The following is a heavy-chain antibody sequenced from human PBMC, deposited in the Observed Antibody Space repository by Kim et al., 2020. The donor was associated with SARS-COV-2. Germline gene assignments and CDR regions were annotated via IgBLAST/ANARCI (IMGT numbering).Heavy chain of an antibody. CDR3: ARQKVVNFVDY. Sequence: SETLSLTCTVSGGSMTESYYWTWIRQPPGKGLDYIGYIYYDGSANYNPSLRSRATLSLDTSKKKYSLKLTSVTAADTAIYFCARQKVVNFVDYWGQGILVSVSS. V-gene: IGHV4-59*08. D-gene: IGHD3-22*01. J-gene: IGHJ4*02. CDR1: GGSMTESYY. CDR2: IYYDGSA.